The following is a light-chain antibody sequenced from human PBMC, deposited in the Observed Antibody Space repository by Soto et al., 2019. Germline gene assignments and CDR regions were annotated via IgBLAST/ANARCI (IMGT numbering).Light chain of an antibody. Sequence: EIVLTQSPGTLSLSPGERATLSCRASQSVSRSYLAWYQQKPGQSPRLLIYGASRRATVIPDMCSGSGSGTDFPLTISRVDQEDWAVYYCQQYGSSRTFGQGTKVEIK. CDR3: QQYGSSRT. CDR1: QSVSRSY. CDR2: GAS. J-gene: IGKJ1*01. V-gene: IGKV3-20*01.